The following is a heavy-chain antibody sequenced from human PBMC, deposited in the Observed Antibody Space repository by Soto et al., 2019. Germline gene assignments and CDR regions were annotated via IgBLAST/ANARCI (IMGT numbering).Heavy chain of an antibody. CDR2: MHYSGGT. D-gene: IGHD2-8*01. CDR3: ARHGSNSSRRLSWFDP. J-gene: IGHJ5*02. V-gene: IGHV4-39*01. Sequence: SETLSLICTVSGGSMSSSSYYWGWIREPPGKGLEWIGSMHYSGGTYYNPSLKSRVSISVDTSKSQFSLKLTFVTAADTAVYYCARHGSNSSRRLSWFDPWGQGTLVTVPA. CDR1: GGSMSSSSYY.